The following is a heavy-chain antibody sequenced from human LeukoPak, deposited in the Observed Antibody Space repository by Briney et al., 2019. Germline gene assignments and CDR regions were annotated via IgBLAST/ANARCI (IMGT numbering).Heavy chain of an antibody. D-gene: IGHD1-7*01. CDR3: ARDSGNYLDAFDI. J-gene: IGHJ3*02. V-gene: IGHV3-21*01. CDR2: ISSSSSYI. CDR1: GFTFSRHS. Sequence: GGSLRLSCAASGFTFSRHSINWVRQAPGKGLEWVSSISSSSSYIYYADSVKGRFTISRDNAKNSLYLQMNSLRAEDTAVYYCARDSGNYLDAFDIWGLGTMVTVSS.